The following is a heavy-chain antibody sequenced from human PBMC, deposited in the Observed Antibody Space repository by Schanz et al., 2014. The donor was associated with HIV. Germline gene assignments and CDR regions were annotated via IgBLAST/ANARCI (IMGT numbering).Heavy chain of an antibody. V-gene: IGHV3-74*01. CDR2: ITPDGSV. J-gene: IGHJ3*01. D-gene: IGHD2-8*01. CDR3: RVFMYSFDV. Sequence: EVQLVESGGGLIKPGESLRLSCVTSGFTFGTKWMYWVRQGPGKGLAWVSYITPDGSVNYADSVKGRFTTSRDSSKNTLYLQMNSRSDEETANYYCRVFMYSFDVWGQGTMVTVSS. CDR1: GFTFGTKW.